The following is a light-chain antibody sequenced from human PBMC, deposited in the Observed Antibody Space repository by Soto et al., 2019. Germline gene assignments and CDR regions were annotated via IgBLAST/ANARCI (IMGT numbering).Light chain of an antibody. CDR2: GAS. CDR1: QSVSSY. J-gene: IGKJ1*01. CDR3: QQYGSSPGT. Sequence: EIVLTQSPATLSLSPGERATLSCRASQSVSSYLAWCQQRPGQAPRLLIYGASTRAAGIPDRFSGSGSGTDFTLTISRLEPEDFAVYYCQQYGSSPGTFGQGTKVDIK. V-gene: IGKV3-20*01.